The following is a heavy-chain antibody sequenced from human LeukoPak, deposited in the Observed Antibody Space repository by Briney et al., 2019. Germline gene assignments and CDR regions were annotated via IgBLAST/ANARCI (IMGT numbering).Heavy chain of an antibody. D-gene: IGHD5-18*01. CDR2: ISGSGDST. V-gene: IGHV3-23*01. J-gene: IGHJ6*02. CDR1: GFTFSSYA. CDR3: AKQPRAAMVSYYYYGMDV. Sequence: QPGGSLRLSCAASGFTFSSYAMSWVRQAPGKGLEWVSAISGSGDSTYYADSVKGRFTISRDNSKNTLYLQMNSLRAEDPAVYYCAKQPRAAMVSYYYYGMDVWGQGTTVTVSS.